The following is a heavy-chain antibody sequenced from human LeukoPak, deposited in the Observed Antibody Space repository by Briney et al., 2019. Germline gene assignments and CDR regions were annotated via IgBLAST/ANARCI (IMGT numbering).Heavy chain of an antibody. J-gene: IGHJ4*02. CDR1: GFTVSRNY. V-gene: IGHV3-53*01. CDR3: AKGMSGYYDSSGYLIYFDY. D-gene: IGHD3-22*01. Sequence: GGSLRLSCAASGFTVSRNYMSWVRQAPGRGLEWVSIIYSGGSTYYADSVKGRFTISRDNSNNTLYLQMNSLRAEDTAVYYCAKGMSGYYDSSGYLIYFDYWGQGTLVTVSS. CDR2: IYSGGST.